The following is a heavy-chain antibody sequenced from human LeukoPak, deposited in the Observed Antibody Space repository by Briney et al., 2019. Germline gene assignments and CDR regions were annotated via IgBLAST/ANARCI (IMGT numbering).Heavy chain of an antibody. CDR2: ISSSSSYI. CDR1: GFTFSSYS. CDR3: ARENTNGSDLEELPQDAFDI. Sequence: GGSLRLSCAASGFTFSSYSMNWVRQAPGKGLEWVSSISSSSSYIYYADSVKGRFTISRDNAKNSLYLQMNSLRAEDTAVYYRARENTNGSDLEELPQDAFDIWGQGTMVTVSS. J-gene: IGHJ3*02. D-gene: IGHD2-8*01. V-gene: IGHV3-21*01.